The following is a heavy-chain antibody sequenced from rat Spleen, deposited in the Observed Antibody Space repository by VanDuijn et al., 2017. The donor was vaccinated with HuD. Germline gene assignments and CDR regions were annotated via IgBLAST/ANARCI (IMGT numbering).Heavy chain of an antibody. D-gene: IGHD1-2*01. J-gene: IGHJ1*01. CDR2: ISYDGGNT. CDR1: GFIFTDFY. Sequence: EVQLVESDGGLVQPGRSLKLSCAASGFIFTDFYMAWVRQAPTKGLEWVATISYDGGNTYCRDSVKGRFTISRDDAKNTLYLQMDSLRSEDTATYYCATREIAAISTPDFWGPGSMVTVSS. CDR3: ATREIAAISTPDF. V-gene: IGHV5-20*01.